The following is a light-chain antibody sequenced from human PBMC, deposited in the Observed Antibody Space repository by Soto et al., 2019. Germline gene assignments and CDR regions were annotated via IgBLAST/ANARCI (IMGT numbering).Light chain of an antibody. V-gene: IGKV1-5*03. CDR3: QQGT. CDR2: KAS. Sequence: DIQMTQSPSTLSASVGDRVTITCRASQSISCWLAWYQQKPGKAPKLLIYKASSLESGVPSRFSGSGSGTEFTLTISSLQPDDFATYYCQQGTFGQGTKVDIK. J-gene: IGKJ1*01. CDR1: QSISCW.